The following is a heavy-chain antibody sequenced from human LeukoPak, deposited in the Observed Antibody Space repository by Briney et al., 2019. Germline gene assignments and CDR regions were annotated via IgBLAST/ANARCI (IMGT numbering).Heavy chain of an antibody. D-gene: IGHD7-27*01. CDR3: ARGPTNWGSPDAFDI. CDR1: GGSISSSSYY. CDR2: IYYSGST. J-gene: IGHJ3*02. V-gene: IGHV4-39*07. Sequence: PSETLSLTCTVSGGSISSSSYYWGWIRQPPGKGLEWIGSIYYSGSTYYNPSLKSRVTISVDTSKNQFSLKLSSVTAADTAVYYCARGPTNWGSPDAFDIWGQGTMVTVSS.